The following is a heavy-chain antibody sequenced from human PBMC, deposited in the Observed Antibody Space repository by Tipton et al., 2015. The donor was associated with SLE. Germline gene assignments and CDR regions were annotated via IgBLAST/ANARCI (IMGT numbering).Heavy chain of an antibody. D-gene: IGHD6-13*01. J-gene: IGHJ6*03. V-gene: IGHV3-11*06. CDR3: ARDPQQLVGLYYYYYMDV. CDR1: GFTFSDYY. Sequence: SLRLSCAASGFTFSDYYMSWIRQAPGKGLEWVSYISSSSSYIYYADSVKGRFTISRDNAKNSLYLQMNSLRAEDTAVYYCARDPQQLVGLYYYYYMDVWGKGTTVTVSS. CDR2: ISSSSSYI.